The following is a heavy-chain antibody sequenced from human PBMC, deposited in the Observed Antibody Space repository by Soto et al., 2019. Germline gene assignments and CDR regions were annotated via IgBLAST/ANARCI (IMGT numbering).Heavy chain of an antibody. CDR1: GFNFSDYY. CDR2: ISTSSTYT. D-gene: IGHD6-19*01. Sequence: QVQLVESGGGLVKPGGSLRLSCAASGFNFSDYYMSWIRQAPGKGLEWVSYISTSSTYTNYADSVKGRFTISRDDAKNSLYLQMNSLRDEDTAVYYCVPNSGWYGIDYWGQGTLVTVSS. CDR3: VPNSGWYGIDY. J-gene: IGHJ4*02. V-gene: IGHV3-11*05.